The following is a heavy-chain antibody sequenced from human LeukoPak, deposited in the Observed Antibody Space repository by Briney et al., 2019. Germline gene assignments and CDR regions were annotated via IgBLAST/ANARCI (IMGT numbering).Heavy chain of an antibody. J-gene: IGHJ4*02. CDR1: AFTVGGTF. CDR3: ARDPAAGRLRD. Sequence: GGSLRLSCVVSAFTVGGTFLSWVRQAPGKGLEWVCIIHSDGTTDYADSVKGRFTISRDSSQNMLYLQMNSLRDEDTAVYYCARDPAAGRLRDWGQGTLVTACS. V-gene: IGHV3-53*01. CDR2: IHSDGTT. D-gene: IGHD1-14*01.